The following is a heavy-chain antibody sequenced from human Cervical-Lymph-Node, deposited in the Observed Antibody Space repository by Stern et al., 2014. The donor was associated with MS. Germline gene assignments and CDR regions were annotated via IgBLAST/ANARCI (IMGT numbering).Heavy chain of an antibody. Sequence: VQLVESGGGVVQPGRSLRLSCEASGFTFNNYGMHWVRQAPGKGLEWEAVISHDGNNKYYADSVKGRFTISRDNSKNTLYLQMNSLRDEDTAMYYCAKPVPGSLYGMDVWGQGTTVTVSS. CDR3: AKPVPGSLYGMDV. CDR2: ISHDGNNK. V-gene: IGHV3-30*18. CDR1: GFTFNNYG. J-gene: IGHJ6*02. D-gene: IGHD2-2*01.